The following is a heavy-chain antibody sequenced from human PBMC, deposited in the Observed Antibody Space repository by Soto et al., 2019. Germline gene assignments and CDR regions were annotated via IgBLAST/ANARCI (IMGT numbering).Heavy chain of an antibody. D-gene: IGHD3-3*01. J-gene: IGHJ5*02. V-gene: IGHV1-2*04. CDR2: INPNSGGT. CDR3: ARANYYDFWSGYYDQYNWFDP. CDR1: GYTFTGYY. Sequence: QVQLVQSGAEVKKPGASVKVSCKASGYTFTGYYMHWVRQAPGQGLEWMGWINPNSGGTNYAQKFQGWVNMTRDTSISTADMELSRLRSDDTAVCYCARANYYDFWSGYYDQYNWFDPWGQGTLVTVSS.